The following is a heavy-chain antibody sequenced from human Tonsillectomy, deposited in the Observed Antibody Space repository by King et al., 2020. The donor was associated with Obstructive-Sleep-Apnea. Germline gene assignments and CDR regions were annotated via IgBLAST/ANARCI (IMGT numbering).Heavy chain of an antibody. CDR3: AGAIDTTGMDY. D-gene: IGHD1-14*01. J-gene: IGHJ4*02. Sequence: VQLVESGGCLVQPGGSLRLSCAASGFTFSSYWMHWVRQAPGKGVVWVSRRNMYGSGNSYADSVKGQITISRDNANNTLYLQMNSRRAEDTAVYYCAGAIDTTGMDYWGQGTLVTVSS. V-gene: IGHV3-74*01. CDR2: RNMYGSGN. CDR1: GFTFSSYW.